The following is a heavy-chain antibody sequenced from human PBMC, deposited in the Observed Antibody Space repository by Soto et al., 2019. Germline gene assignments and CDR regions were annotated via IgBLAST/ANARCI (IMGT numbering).Heavy chain of an antibody. Sequence: EVQLVESGGVVVQPGGSLRLSCAASGFTFDDYTMHWVRQAPGKGLEWVSLISWDGGSTYYADSVKGRFTISRDNSKNSLYLQMNSLRTEDTALYYCAKGLEWLPHLAHFDYWCQGTLVTVSS. D-gene: IGHD3-3*01. V-gene: IGHV3-43*01. J-gene: IGHJ4*02. CDR3: AKGLEWLPHLAHFDY. CDR2: ISWDGGST. CDR1: GFTFDDYT.